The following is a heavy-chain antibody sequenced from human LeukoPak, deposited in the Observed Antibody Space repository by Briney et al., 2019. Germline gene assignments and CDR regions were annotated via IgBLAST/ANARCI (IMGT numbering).Heavy chain of an antibody. CDR1: GFTFSTYA. Sequence: PGRSLRLSCAASGFTFSTYAMHWVRQPPGKGLQWVAVISDDGSSTHYADSVKGRFTISRDNPKNTLYLQMDSLRGEDTAVYYCARPKSGYYYTNNWLDPWGQGTLVTVSS. CDR3: ARPKSGYYYTNNWLDP. CDR2: ISDDGSST. J-gene: IGHJ5*02. D-gene: IGHD3-22*01. V-gene: IGHV3-30*04.